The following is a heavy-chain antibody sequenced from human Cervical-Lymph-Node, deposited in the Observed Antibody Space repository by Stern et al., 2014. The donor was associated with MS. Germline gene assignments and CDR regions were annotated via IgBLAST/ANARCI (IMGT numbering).Heavy chain of an antibody. V-gene: IGHV1-8*01. CDR2: MNPNSGNA. Sequence: QVQLGQSGAEVKKPGASVKISCKASGYNFTNFDINWVRQATGQGLEWMGWMNPNSGNAAFALKFQGRVSLTRNISTSTAYMELSSLTSDDTAVYYCARGLVYFDDSGFRWGQGTLVTVSS. CDR1: GYNFTNFD. J-gene: IGHJ4*02. CDR3: ARGLVYFDDSGFR. D-gene: IGHD3-22*01.